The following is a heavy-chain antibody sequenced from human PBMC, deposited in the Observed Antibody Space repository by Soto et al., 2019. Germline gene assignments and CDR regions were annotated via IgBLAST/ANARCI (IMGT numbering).Heavy chain of an antibody. CDR2: ISPYTGNT. D-gene: IGHD3-16*01. J-gene: IGHJ6*02. Sequence: QVQLVQSGDEVKKPGASVKVSCKASGYIFVNYGIAWVRQAPGQGLEWMGWISPYTGNTHSATKVQGRLTMTTDTSTSTASSDLGRLKSDDTAVYYCVMVDNYVTPTPQDVWGQGTTVTVSS. CDR1: GYIFVNYG. V-gene: IGHV1-18*01. CDR3: VMVDNYVTPTPQDV.